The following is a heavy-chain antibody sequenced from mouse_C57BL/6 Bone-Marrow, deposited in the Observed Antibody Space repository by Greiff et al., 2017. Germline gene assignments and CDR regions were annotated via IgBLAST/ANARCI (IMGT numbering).Heavy chain of an antibody. V-gene: IGHV14-4*01. CDR1: GFNIKDDY. D-gene: IGHD1-1*02. CDR3: TKVATPAWFAY. J-gene: IGHJ3*01. Sequence: EVQLQQSGAELVRPGASVKLSCTASGFNIKDDYMHWVKQRPEQGLEWIGWIDPENGDTEYASKFQGKATITADTSSNAAYLQLSSLTSEDTAVYYCTKVATPAWFAYWGQGTLVTVSA. CDR2: IDPENGDT.